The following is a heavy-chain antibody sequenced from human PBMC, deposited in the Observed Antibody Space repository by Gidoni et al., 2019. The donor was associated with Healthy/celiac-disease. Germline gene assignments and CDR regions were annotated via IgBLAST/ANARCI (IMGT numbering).Heavy chain of an antibody. CDR2: IWYDGSNK. J-gene: IGHJ5*02. CDR3: AREHYDFWSGYGASRWFDP. V-gene: IGHV3-33*01. CDR1: GFTFSSSG. Sequence: QVQLVESGGGVVQPGRSLRLSCAASGFTFSSSGMHWVRQAPGKGLEWVAVIWYDGSNKYYADSVKGRFTISRDNSKNTLYLQMNSLRAEDTAVYYCAREHYDFWSGYGASRWFDPWGQGTLVTVSS. D-gene: IGHD3-3*01.